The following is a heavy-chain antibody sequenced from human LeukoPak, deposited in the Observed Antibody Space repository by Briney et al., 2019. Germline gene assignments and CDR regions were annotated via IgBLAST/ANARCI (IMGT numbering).Heavy chain of an antibody. CDR3: ARTTVTTVTWGMDV. J-gene: IGHJ6*02. Sequence: PSETLSLTCTVSGGSISNYYWSWIRQPAGKGLEWIGRIYSSGSTNYNPSLKSRVTISVDTSKNQFSLKLSSVTAADTAVYYCARTTVTTVTWGMDVWGQGTTVTVSS. D-gene: IGHD4-17*01. V-gene: IGHV4-4*07. CDR2: IYSSGST. CDR1: GGSISNYY.